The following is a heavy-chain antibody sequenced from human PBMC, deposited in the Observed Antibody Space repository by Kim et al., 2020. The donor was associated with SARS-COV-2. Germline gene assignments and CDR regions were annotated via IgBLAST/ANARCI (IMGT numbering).Heavy chain of an antibody. V-gene: IGHV3-66*01. D-gene: IGHD3-22*01. CDR3: ARAGYYDSSGYY. CDR2: IFSDGRT. J-gene: IGHJ6*01. Sequence: GGSLRLSCAPSGFSVRNTYLSWVRQAPGKGLEWVSLIFSDGRTFYADSVKGRFTVSKDNSKDTLYFQMNSLGAEDTAVYFCARAGYYDSSGYY. CDR1: GFSVRNTY.